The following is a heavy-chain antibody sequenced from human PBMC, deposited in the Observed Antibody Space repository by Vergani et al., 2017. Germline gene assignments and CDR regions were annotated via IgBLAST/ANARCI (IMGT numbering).Heavy chain of an antibody. CDR3: ANLGGHNYYYYYYMDV. V-gene: IGHV3-23*01. D-gene: IGHD3-16*01. J-gene: IGHJ6*03. Sequence: EVQLLESGGGLVQPGGSLRLSCAASGFTFSSYAMSWVRQAPWKGLEWVSAISGSGGSTYYADSVKGRFTISRDNSKNTLYLQMTSLRAEDTAVYYCANLGGHNYYYYYYMDVWGKGTTVTVSS. CDR2: ISGSGGST. CDR1: GFTFSSYA.